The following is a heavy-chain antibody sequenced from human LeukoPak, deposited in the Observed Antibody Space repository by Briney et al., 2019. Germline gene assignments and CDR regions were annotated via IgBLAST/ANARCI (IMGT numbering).Heavy chain of an antibody. Sequence: PSETLSLTCTVSGGSVSSGSYYWSCIRQPPGKGLEWAGYICYSGSTNYNPSLKSRVTISVDTSKNQFSLKLSSVTAADTAVYYCARVTNVLRFLEWLPAVYYFDYWGQGTLVTVSS. CDR3: ARVTNVLRFLEWLPAVYYFDY. V-gene: IGHV4-61*01. J-gene: IGHJ4*02. CDR2: ICYSGST. CDR1: GGSVSSGSYY. D-gene: IGHD3-3*01.